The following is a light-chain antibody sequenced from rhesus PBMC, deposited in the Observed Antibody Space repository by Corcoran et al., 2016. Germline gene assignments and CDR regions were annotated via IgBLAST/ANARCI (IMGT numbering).Light chain of an antibody. CDR2: KAS. CDR3: QQYNSAPRT. J-gene: IGKJ1*01. Sequence: DIQMTQSPSSLSASVGDRITITCRASQGINSWLAWYQQKPGKDPKLLIYKASSLQSGVPSRFRGSRSGTDFTLTISSLQPEEFATYYCQQYNSAPRTFGHGTTVDIK. V-gene: IGKV1-21*01. CDR1: QGINSW.